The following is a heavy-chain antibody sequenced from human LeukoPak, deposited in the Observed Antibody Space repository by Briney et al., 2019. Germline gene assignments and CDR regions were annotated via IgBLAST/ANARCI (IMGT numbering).Heavy chain of an antibody. D-gene: IGHD1-26*01. CDR3: AMATWVGGLDY. CDR1: GFTVSSNY. J-gene: IGHJ4*02. V-gene: IGHV3-66*01. Sequence: GGSLRLSCAASGFTVSSNYMSWVRQGPGKGLEWVSVIYTGGSTYYADSVEGRFTISRDNSKNTLSLQMNSLRAGDTAVYYCAMATWVGGLDYWGQGTLVTVSS. CDR2: IYTGGST.